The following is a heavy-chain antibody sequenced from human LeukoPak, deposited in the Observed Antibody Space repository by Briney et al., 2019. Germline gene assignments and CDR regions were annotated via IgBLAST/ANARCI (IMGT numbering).Heavy chain of an antibody. CDR1: GYIFTNYW. D-gene: IGHD3-22*01. CDR3: ARHHDSSGYYSDDAFDI. Sequence: GESLKISCKSSGYIFTNYWIGWVRQMPGKGLEWMGIIYPGDSDTRYSPSFQGQVTISADKSISTAYLQWSSLKASDTAMYYCARHHDSSGYYSDDAFDIWGQGTMVTVSS. CDR2: IYPGDSDT. J-gene: IGHJ3*02. V-gene: IGHV5-51*01.